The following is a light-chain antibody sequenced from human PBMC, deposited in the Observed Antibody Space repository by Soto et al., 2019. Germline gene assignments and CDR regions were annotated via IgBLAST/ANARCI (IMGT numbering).Light chain of an antibody. CDR3: AVWDDSLNGDV. Sequence: QSVLTQPPSASGSPGQRVTISCSGSSSNIGSNTVNWYHQLPRAAPKLLIQSNNQRPSGVPDRFSGSQSGTSASLTISGLQAEDEADYYCAVWDDSLNGDVFGTGTKVTVL. J-gene: IGLJ1*01. CDR2: SNN. V-gene: IGLV1-44*01. CDR1: SSNIGSNT.